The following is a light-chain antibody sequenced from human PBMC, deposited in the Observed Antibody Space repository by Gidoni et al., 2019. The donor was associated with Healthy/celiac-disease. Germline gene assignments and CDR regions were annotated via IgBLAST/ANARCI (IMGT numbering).Light chain of an antibody. CDR1: RSVLYSSNNKNY. CDR3: HQYDSTPRT. Sequence: DILMTQSPDSLAVSLGERATINCKSSRSVLYSSNNKNYLAWYQQKPGQPPKLLIYGASTRESGVPDRFSGSGSGTDFTLTISSLQAEDVAVYYCHQYDSTPRTFGQGTKLEIK. J-gene: IGKJ2*01. V-gene: IGKV4-1*01. CDR2: GAS.